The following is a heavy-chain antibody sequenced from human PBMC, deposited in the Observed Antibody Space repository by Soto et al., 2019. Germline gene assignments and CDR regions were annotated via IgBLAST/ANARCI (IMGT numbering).Heavy chain of an antibody. CDR1: GGSFSSYT. J-gene: IGHJ1*01. CDR2: IIPILGIA. D-gene: IGHD6-19*01. Sequence: ASVKVSCKASGGSFSSYTISWVRQAPGQGLEWMGRIIPILGIANYAQKFQGRVTITADKSTSTAYMELSSLRSGDTAVYYCASSTGYSSGWYDAAEYFQHWGQGTLVTVSS. CDR3: ASSTGYSSGWYDAAEYFQH. V-gene: IGHV1-69*02.